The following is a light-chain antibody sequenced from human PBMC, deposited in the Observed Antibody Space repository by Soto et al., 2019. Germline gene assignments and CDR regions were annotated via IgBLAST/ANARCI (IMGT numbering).Light chain of an antibody. CDR3: QQYGSSGT. Sequence: EIVMTQSPATLSVTPGERVTLSCRASQSIDSSLAWYQQKVGQAPRLLIYGASNRATGIPDRFSGSGSGTDFTLTISRLEPEDFAVYYCQQYGSSGTFGQGTKVDIK. J-gene: IGKJ1*01. V-gene: IGKV3-20*01. CDR2: GAS. CDR1: QSIDSS.